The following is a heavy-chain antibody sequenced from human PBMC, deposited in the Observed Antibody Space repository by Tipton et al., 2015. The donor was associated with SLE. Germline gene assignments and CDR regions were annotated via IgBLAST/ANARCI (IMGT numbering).Heavy chain of an antibody. CDR3: ARDYYGSGTD. V-gene: IGHV4-39*07. CDR2: IYYSGST. CDR1: GGSISSSSYY. J-gene: IGHJ4*02. D-gene: IGHD3-10*01. Sequence: TLSLTCTVSGGSISSSSYYWGWIRQPPGKGLEWIGSIYYSGSTYYYPSLKSRVTISVDTSKNQFSLKLSSVTAADTAVYYCARDYYGSGTDWGQGTLVTVSS.